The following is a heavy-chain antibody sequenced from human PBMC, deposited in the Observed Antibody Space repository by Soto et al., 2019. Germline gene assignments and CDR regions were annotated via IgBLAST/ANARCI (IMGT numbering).Heavy chain of an antibody. D-gene: IGHD3-3*01. CDR2: LSSSSSTI. J-gene: IGHJ5*02. CDR3: ASWGGYLGDPFDP. V-gene: IGHV3-48*01. Sequence: EVQLVESGGGLVQPGGSLRLSCAASGFTFSSYSMNWVRQAPGKGLEWVSYLSSSSSTIYYADSVKGRFTISRDNAKNSLYLQRNSLRAEDTAVYYCASWGGYLGDPFDPWGQGTLVTVSS. CDR1: GFTFSSYS.